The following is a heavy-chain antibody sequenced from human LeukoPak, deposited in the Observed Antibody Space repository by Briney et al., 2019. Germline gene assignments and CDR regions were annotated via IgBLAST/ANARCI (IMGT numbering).Heavy chain of an antibody. CDR3: ARQEETAVVLKMGNWFAP. J-gene: IGHJ5*02. Sequence: SETLSLTCTVSGGSIRSSYYYWGWIRQPPGKGLEWIGSIYDSGSTYYNPSLKSRVTISVDTSRNQFSLKLRSVSAADTAGYFWARQEETAVVLKMGNWFAPWGQGTLVTVSS. CDR2: IYDSGST. V-gene: IGHV4-39*01. CDR1: GGSIRSSYYY. D-gene: IGHD3-22*01.